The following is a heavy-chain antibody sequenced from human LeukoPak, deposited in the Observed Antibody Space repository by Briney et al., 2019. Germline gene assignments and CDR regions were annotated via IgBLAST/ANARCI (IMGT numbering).Heavy chain of an antibody. J-gene: IGHJ4*02. CDR1: GFTVSSNY. Sequence: GGSLRLSCAASGFTVSSNYMSWVRQAPGKGLEWVSVIYSGGSTYYADSVKGRFTISRDNSKNTLYLQMNRLRAEDTAVYYCAKAFGSGYYVAFDYWGQGTLVAVSS. D-gene: IGHD3-22*01. V-gene: IGHV3-66*01. CDR3: AKAFGSGYYVAFDY. CDR2: IYSGGST.